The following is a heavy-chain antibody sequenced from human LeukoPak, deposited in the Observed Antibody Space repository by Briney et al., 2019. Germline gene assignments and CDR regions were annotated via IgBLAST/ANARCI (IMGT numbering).Heavy chain of an antibody. CDR3: AKGFGGTYYYDSSGYFGY. D-gene: IGHD3-22*01. CDR2: ISGSGGST. J-gene: IGHJ4*02. V-gene: IGHV3-23*01. CDR1: GFTFSSYA. Sequence: GGSLRLSCAASGFTFSSYAMSWARQAPGKGLEWVSAISGSGGSTYYADSVKGRFTISRDNSKNTLYLQMNSLRAEDTAVYYCAKGFGGTYYYDSSGYFGYWGQGTLVTVSS.